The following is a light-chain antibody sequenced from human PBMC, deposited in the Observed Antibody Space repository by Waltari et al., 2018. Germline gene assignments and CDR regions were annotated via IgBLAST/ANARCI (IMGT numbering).Light chain of an antibody. CDR1: QSVFHSSTYGNA. Sequence: DIGMTQSPDFLPVSLGERATISCRSSQSVFHSSTYGNAIGCVHQGPGQPPKLLIYWTSHRRSGVPIRFSGSGSGTDFTLTISSLQAEDVAVYYCQQYYRIPYTFGPGTKLEIK. V-gene: IGKV4-1*01. CDR2: WTS. CDR3: QQYYRIPYT. J-gene: IGKJ2*01.